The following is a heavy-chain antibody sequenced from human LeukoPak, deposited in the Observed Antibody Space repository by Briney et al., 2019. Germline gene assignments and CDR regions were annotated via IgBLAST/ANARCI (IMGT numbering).Heavy chain of an antibody. CDR3: ASNDYGDSSFDY. CDR2: IYTSGST. CDR1: GGSISSYY. Sequence: SETLSLTCTVSGGSISSYYWSWIRQPAGKGLEWIGRIYTSGSTNYNPSLKSRVTISVDKSKNQFSLKLSSVTAADTAVYYCASNDYGDSSFDYWGQGTLVTVSS. J-gene: IGHJ4*02. V-gene: IGHV4-4*07. D-gene: IGHD4-17*01.